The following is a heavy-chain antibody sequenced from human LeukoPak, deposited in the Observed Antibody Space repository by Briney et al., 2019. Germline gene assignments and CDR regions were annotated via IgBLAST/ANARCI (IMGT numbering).Heavy chain of an antibody. CDR3: AITYYDFWSGYYYFDY. J-gene: IGHJ4*02. CDR1: GGSISSSSYY. V-gene: IGHV4-39*01. Sequence: PSETLSLTCTVSGGSISSSSYYWGWIRQPPGKGLEWIGSIYYSGSTYYNPSLKSRVTISVDTSKSQFSLKLSSVTAADTAVYYCAITYYDFWSGYYYFDYWGQGTLVTVSS. CDR2: IYYSGST. D-gene: IGHD3-3*01.